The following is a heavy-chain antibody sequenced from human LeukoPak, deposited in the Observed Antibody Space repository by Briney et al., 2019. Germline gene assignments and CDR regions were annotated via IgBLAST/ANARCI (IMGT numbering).Heavy chain of an antibody. D-gene: IGHD2-15*01. V-gene: IGHV4-34*01. Sequence: SETLSLTCAVYGGSFSGYYCSWIRQPPGQGLEWIGEINHSGSTNYNPSLKSRVTISVDTSKNQFSLKLSSVTAADTAVYYCARGGVADNWFDPWGQGTLVTVSS. J-gene: IGHJ5*02. CDR1: GGSFSGYY. CDR3: ARGGVADNWFDP. CDR2: INHSGST.